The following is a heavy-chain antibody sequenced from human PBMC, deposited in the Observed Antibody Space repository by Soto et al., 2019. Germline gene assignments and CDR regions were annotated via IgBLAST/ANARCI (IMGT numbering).Heavy chain of an antibody. CDR1: GFTFSSYG. CDR2: IWYDGSNK. D-gene: IGHD4-17*01. J-gene: IGHJ4*02. V-gene: IGHV3-33*01. CDR3: AGAGVTTVVSDQFDY. Sequence: PGGSLRLSCAASGFTFSSYGMHWVRQAPGKGLEWVAVIWYDGSNKYYADSVKGRFTISRDNSKNTLYLPMNSLRAEDTAVYYCAGAGVTTVVSDQFDYWGQGTLVTVSS.